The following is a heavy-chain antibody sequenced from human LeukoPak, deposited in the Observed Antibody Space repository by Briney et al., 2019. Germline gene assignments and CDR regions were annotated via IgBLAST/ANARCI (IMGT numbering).Heavy chain of an antibody. Sequence: PGGSLRLSCAASGFTVSSNYMTWVRQAPGKGLEWVSAISGSGGSTYYADSLKGRFTISRDNSKNTVYLQMDSLRAEDSAIYYCAKNAGYSYGLYYFDYWGQGTLVTVSS. J-gene: IGHJ4*02. CDR2: ISGSGGST. D-gene: IGHD5-18*01. CDR1: GFTVSSNY. CDR3: AKNAGYSYGLYYFDY. V-gene: IGHV3-23*01.